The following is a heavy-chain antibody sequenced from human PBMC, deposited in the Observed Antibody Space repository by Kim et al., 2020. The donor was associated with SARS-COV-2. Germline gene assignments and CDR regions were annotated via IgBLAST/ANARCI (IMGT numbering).Heavy chain of an antibody. CDR2: IIPILGIA. V-gene: IGHV1-69*04. CDR1: GGTFSSYA. CDR3: ARAPPTATYYFDY. Sequence: SVKVSCKASGGTFSSYAISWVRQAPGQGLEWMGRIIPILGIANYAQKFQGRVTITADKSTSTAYMELSSLRSEDTAVYYCARAPPTATYYFDYWGQGTLVTVSS. J-gene: IGHJ4*02.